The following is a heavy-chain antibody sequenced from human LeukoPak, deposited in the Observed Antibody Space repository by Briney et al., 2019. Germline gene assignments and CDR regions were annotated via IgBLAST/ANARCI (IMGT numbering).Heavy chain of an antibody. Sequence: GGSLRLSCAASGFTFSSYAMSWVRQAPGKGLEWVSAISGSGGSTYYADSVKGRFTISRDNSKNTLYLQMSSLRAEDTAVYYCAKFFGVVIDTYFDYWGQGTLVTVSS. D-gene: IGHD3-3*01. CDR2: ISGSGGST. CDR1: GFTFSSYA. V-gene: IGHV3-23*01. CDR3: AKFFGVVIDTYFDY. J-gene: IGHJ4*02.